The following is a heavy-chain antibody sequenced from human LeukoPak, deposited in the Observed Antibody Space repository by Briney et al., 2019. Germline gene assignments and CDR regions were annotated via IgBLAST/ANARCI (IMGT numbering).Heavy chain of an antibody. CDR2: LSGSGGST. CDR1: GFTFSSYG. V-gene: IGHV3-23*01. CDR3: ARESGHIWFGESQGGFDP. Sequence: GGSLRLSCAASGFTFSSYGMSWVRQAPGKGLEWVSSLSGSGGSTYYADSVKGRFTISRDNAKNSLYLQMNSLRAEDTAVYYCARESGHIWFGESQGGFDPWGQGTLVTVSS. D-gene: IGHD3-10*01. J-gene: IGHJ5*02.